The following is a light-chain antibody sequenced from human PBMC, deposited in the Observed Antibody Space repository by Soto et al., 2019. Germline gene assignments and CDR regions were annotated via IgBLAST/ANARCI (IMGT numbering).Light chain of an antibody. V-gene: IGKV1-5*03. CDR3: QHYNSFSRT. CDR2: KAA. Sequence: IEITQSPSTMSGTVRDRGAITSRASDNIAPWVAWYQQKPGKAPKLLIYKAANLADEVPSRFAGSGSGTDFTLTITRLQPDDFATYYCQHYNSFSRTFGQGTKGDMK. J-gene: IGKJ1*01. CDR1: DNIAPW.